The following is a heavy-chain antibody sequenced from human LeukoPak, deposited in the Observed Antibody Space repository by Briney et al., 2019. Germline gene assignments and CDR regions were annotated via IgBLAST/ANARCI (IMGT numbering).Heavy chain of an antibody. D-gene: IGHD4/OR15-4a*01. CDR3: ARRAGAYSHPYDY. J-gene: IGHJ4*02. Sequence: GGSLRLSCAASGFNFDDYAMHWVRQAPGKGLEWVSSISWNSESVGYADSVKGRFTISRDNAKNSLYLQMNSLRVEDMALYYCARRAGAYSHPYDYWGQGTLVTVSS. CDR2: ISWNSESV. V-gene: IGHV3-9*03. CDR1: GFNFDDYA.